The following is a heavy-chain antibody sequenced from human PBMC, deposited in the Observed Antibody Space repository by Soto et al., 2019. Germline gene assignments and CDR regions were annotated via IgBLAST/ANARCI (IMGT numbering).Heavy chain of an antibody. CDR3: AREVGGGRQYYFDS. Sequence: ASVKVSCKASGYTFTGYYIHWVRQAPGQGLEWMGWTNPSNGGTNYAQKFQGRVTMTRDTSLSIAYMELTTLRSDDTAVFYCAREVGGGRQYYFDSWGLGTRVTVSS. D-gene: IGHD3-16*01. CDR2: TNPSNGGT. J-gene: IGHJ4*02. CDR1: GYTFTGYY. V-gene: IGHV1-2*02.